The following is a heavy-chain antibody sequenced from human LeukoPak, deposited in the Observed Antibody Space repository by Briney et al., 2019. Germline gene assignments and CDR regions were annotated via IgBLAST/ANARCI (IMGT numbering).Heavy chain of an antibody. D-gene: IGHD4-17*01. J-gene: IGHJ4*02. CDR2: ISYDGSNK. V-gene: IGHV3-30-3*01. CDR1: GVTFSSYA. Sequence: GGSLRLSCAASGVTFSSYAMHWVRQAPGKGLEWVAVISYDGSNKYYADSVKGRFTISRDNSKNTLYLQMNSLRAEDTAVYYCARGREDGDYVGNWGQGTLVTVSS. CDR3: ARGREDGDYVGN.